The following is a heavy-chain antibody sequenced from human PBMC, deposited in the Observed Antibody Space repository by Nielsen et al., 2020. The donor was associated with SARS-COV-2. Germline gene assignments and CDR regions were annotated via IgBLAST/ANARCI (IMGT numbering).Heavy chain of an antibody. V-gene: IGHV3-30*18. Sequence: GESLKISCAASGFTFNSYVMHWVRQAPGKGPEWVAGVSYDGGIKYHADSVEDRFTISRDNSKNTVHLQMNSLRPEDTAVYYCAKGESELWFGEFKTYYFEYWGQGTLVTVSS. CDR3: AKGESELWFGEFKTYYFEY. J-gene: IGHJ4*02. CDR1: GFTFNSYV. CDR2: VSYDGGIK. D-gene: IGHD3-10*01.